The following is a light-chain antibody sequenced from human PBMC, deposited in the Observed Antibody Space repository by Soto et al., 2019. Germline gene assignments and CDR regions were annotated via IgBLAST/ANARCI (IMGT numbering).Light chain of an antibody. CDR3: QQRSNWPS. J-gene: IGKJ5*01. CDR1: QSVSSY. CDR2: DAS. V-gene: IGKV3-11*01. Sequence: SLSPVERVTLSCRASQSVSSYLAWYQQKPGQAPRLLIYDASNRATGIPARFSGSGSGTDFTLTISSLEPEDFAVYYCQQRSNWPSFGQGTRLEIK.